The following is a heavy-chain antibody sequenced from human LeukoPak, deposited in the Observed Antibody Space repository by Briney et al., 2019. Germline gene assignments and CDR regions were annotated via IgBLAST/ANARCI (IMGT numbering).Heavy chain of an antibody. CDR2: VSPDGGRT. V-gene: IGHV3-74*01. D-gene: IGHD3-10*01. Sequence: GGSLRLSCEASGFSFGDYYMTWIRQAPGKGLVWIAHVSPDGGRTDYADSVKGRFTVSRDNTNHILYLQMNRLTADDTAVYYCARVLSYFGSGSYPAYWGQGTLVTVSS. CDR1: GFSFGDYY. J-gene: IGHJ4*02. CDR3: ARVLSYFGSGSYPAY.